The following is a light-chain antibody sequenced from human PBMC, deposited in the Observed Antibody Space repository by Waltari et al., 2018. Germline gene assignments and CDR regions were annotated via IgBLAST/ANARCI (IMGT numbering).Light chain of an antibody. CDR1: SNEAGGYNF. J-gene: IGLJ1*01. V-gene: IGLV2-14*03. CDR2: DVT. CDR3: NSYTTGSTFYV. Sequence: QSALPQPASVSGSTGQSITISCTRTSNEAGGYNFVPRHQQPPVKAPKLMIYDVTIRPSGISDRFSGSKSGNTASLTISGLQAADEADYYCNSYTTGSTFYVFGSGTKVTVL.